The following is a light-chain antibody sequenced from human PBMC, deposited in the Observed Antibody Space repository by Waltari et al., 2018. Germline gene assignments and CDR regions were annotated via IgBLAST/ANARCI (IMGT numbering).Light chain of an antibody. V-gene: IGKV3-15*01. CDR2: DAS. CDR1: QNAGSD. Sequence: EIVMTQSPVILSLSPGHGATLSCRASQNAGSDLAWYQQKPGQPPRLLIYDASTRASDIPARFSGRGSGTEFTLTISSLQSEDFAIYYCQQYNERPPLTFGGGTKVDIK. J-gene: IGKJ4*01. CDR3: QQYNERPPLT.